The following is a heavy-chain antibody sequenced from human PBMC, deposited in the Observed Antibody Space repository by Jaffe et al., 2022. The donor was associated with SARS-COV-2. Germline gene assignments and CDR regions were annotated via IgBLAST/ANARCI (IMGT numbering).Heavy chain of an antibody. CDR2: ISSSSSTI. Sequence: EVQLVESGGGLVQPGGSLRLSCAASGFTFSSYSMNWVRQAPGKGLEWVSYISSSSSTIYYADSVKGRFTISRDNAKNSLYLQMNSLRDEDTAVYYCARDGGAYCGGDCLGYAFDIWGQGTMVTVSS. J-gene: IGHJ3*02. CDR3: ARDGGAYCGGDCLGYAFDI. V-gene: IGHV3-48*02. CDR1: GFTFSSYS. D-gene: IGHD2-21*02.